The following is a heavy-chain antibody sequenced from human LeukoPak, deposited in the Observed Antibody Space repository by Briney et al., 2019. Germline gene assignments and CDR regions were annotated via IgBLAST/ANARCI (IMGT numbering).Heavy chain of an antibody. J-gene: IGHJ5*02. D-gene: IGHD3-3*01. Sequence: PSETLSLTCTVSGGSISSHYWSWIRQPPGKGLEWIGYIYYSGSTNYNPSLKSRVTISVDTSKNQSSLKLSSVTAADTAVYYCAGAGDFWSGYHNWFDPWGQGSLVTVSS. CDR3: AGAGDFWSGYHNWFDP. CDR2: IYYSGST. CDR1: GGSISSHY. V-gene: IGHV4-59*11.